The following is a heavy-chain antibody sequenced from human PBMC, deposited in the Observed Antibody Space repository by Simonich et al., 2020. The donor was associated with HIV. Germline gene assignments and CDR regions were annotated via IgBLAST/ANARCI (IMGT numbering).Heavy chain of an antibody. V-gene: IGHV4-34*01. Sequence: QVHLQQWGAGLLKPSETLSLTCAVYGGSFSGYYGNWIRQPTGKVLEWIGEINHSRSTNYNSPLKIRVTISVDTSNNQFSLKLSSVTAADTAMYYCARRGGYAFDYWGQGTLVTVSS. CDR1: GGSFSGYY. D-gene: IGHD5-12*01. CDR2: INHSRST. J-gene: IGHJ4*02. CDR3: ARRGGYAFDY.